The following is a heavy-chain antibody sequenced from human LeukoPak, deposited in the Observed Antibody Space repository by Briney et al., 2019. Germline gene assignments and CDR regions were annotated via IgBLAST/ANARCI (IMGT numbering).Heavy chain of an antibody. CDR2: ISSSGTK. D-gene: IGHD6-13*01. CDR1: GFTVNSYN. Sequence: GGSLRLSCSASGFTVNSYNMNWVRQAPGQGLEWVSCISSSGTKYYADSVKGRFTTSRDNGKSSLFLEMNSLRDEDTAVYYCARGPSSSSWSRFDPWGQGTLVTVSS. V-gene: IGHV3-48*02. J-gene: IGHJ5*02. CDR3: ARGPSSSSWSRFDP.